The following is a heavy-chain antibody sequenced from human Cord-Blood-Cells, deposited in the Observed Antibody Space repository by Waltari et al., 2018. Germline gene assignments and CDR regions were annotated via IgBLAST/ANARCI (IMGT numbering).Heavy chain of an antibody. D-gene: IGHD6-6*01. V-gene: IGHV3-23*01. J-gene: IGHJ4*02. CDR2: ISGSGGST. CDR1: GFTFSSYA. Sequence: EVQLLESGGGLVQPGGSLRLSCAASGFTFSSYAMSWVRQAPGKGLEWVSAISGSGGSTYYADAVKGRVTISRDNSKNTLYLQMNSLRAEDTAVYYCAKRKGLPSSIAAFDYWGQGTLVTVSS. CDR3: AKRKGLPSSIAAFDY.